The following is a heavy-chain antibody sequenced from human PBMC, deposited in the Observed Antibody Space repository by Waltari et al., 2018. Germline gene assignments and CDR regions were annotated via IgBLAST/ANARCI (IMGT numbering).Heavy chain of an antibody. J-gene: IGHJ4*02. CDR3: ARGGIAAAADFDY. D-gene: IGHD6-13*01. Sequence: QVQLVESGGGVVQPGRSLRLSCAASGISFTNYAMHWVRQAPGKGLEWVAIISSHGSNRYYADSVEGRFTISRDSSKNTLFLQMNSLRGEDTAVYYCARGGIAAAADFDYWGQGTLVTVSS. CDR2: ISSHGSNR. V-gene: IGHV3-30*03. CDR1: GISFTNYA.